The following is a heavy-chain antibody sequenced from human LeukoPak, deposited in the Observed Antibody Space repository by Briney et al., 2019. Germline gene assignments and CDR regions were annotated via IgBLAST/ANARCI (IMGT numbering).Heavy chain of an antibody. V-gene: IGHV4-34*01. J-gene: IGHJ5*02. CDR1: GGSFSGYY. CDR3: ARAAGIAVALKGWFDP. CDR2: INHSGST. Sequence: SETLSLTCAVYGGSFSGYYWSWIRQPPGKGLEWTGEINHSGSTNYNPSLKSRVTISVDTSKNQFSLKLSSVTAADTAVYYCARAAGIAVALKGWFDPWGQGTLVTVSS. D-gene: IGHD6-19*01.